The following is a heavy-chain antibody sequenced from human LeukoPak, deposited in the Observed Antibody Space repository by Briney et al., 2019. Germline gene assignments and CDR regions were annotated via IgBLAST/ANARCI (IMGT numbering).Heavy chain of an antibody. J-gene: IGHJ2*01. V-gene: IGHV4-59*08. CDR2: IYYSGST. CDR3: ARLTMVRGVIYGTDWYFDL. D-gene: IGHD3-10*01. Sequence: PSETLSLTCTVSGGSISSYYWSWIRQPPGKGLEWIGYIYYSGSTNYNPSLKSRVTISVDTSKIQFSLKLSSVTAADTAVYYCARLTMVRGVIYGTDWYFDLWGRGTLVTVSS. CDR1: GGSISSYY.